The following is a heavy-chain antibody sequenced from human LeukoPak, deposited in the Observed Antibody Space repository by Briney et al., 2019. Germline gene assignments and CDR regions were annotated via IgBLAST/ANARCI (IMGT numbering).Heavy chain of an antibody. CDR1: GGSISSGGYY. D-gene: IGHD2-2*01. CDR2: IYYSGNT. CDR3: ARYCSSTTCRWFDP. J-gene: IGHJ5*02. V-gene: IGHV4-31*03. Sequence: SETLSLTCTVSGGSISSGGYYWSWIRQHPGKGLEWIGYIYYSGNTYYNPSLKSRVTISVDTSKNQFSLNLTSVTAADTAVYYCARYCSSTTCRWFDPWGQGTLVTVSS.